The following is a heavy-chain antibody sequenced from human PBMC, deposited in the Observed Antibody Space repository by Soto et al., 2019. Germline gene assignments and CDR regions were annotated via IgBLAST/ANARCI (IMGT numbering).Heavy chain of an antibody. J-gene: IGHJ3*02. CDR3: AIDTATLGPLAGESLDI. D-gene: IGHD4-17*01. CDR1: GYTFSSYT. CDR2: INAGSGNT. V-gene: IGHV1-3*01. Sequence: VSVNVSFNATGYTFSSYTMNWVRQAPGQSLDWIGWINAGSGNTKYSQKFQGRVSIPRDTSASKVYMELTGLTSEDTAVYYCAIDTATLGPLAGESLDIWGQRTIVTVSS.